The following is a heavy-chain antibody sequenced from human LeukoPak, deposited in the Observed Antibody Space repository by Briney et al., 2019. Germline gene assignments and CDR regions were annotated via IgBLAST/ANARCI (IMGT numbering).Heavy chain of an antibody. CDR2: IWYDGSPK. J-gene: IGHJ4*02. V-gene: IGHV3-33*08. CDR1: GFTFSSYA. CDR3: ARDTSGYYDY. D-gene: IGHD2-15*01. Sequence: PGRSLRLSCAASGFTFSSYAMHWVRQAPGKGLEWVAVIWYDGSPKYYPDSVKGRFTISRDNSKNTLYLQVNSVRAEDTAVYYCARDTSGYYDYWGQGALVTVSS.